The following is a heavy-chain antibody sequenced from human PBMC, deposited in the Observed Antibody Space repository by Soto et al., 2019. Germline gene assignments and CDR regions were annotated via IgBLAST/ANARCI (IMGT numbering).Heavy chain of an antibody. CDR2: INSDGTDT. V-gene: IGHV3-74*01. CDR1: GFTFSNYW. D-gene: IGHD4-4*01. J-gene: IGHJ2*01. Sequence: EVQLVESGGGLVQPGGSLRLSCAASGFTFSNYWMYWVRQGPGKGLVWLSRINSDGTDTTYADSVKGRFTISRDNAKNTVFLQMNSLRAEDTAVYYCARVPPLQSNWYFDLWGRGTLVTVSS. CDR3: ARVPPLQSNWYFDL.